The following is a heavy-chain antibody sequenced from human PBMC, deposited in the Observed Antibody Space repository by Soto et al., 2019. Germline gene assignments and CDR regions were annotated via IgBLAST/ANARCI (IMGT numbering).Heavy chain of an antibody. J-gene: IGHJ6*02. CDR1: GFTVSSNY. Sequence: GGSLRLSCAASGFTVSSNYMSWVRQAPGKGLEWVSVIYSGGSTYYADSVKGRFTISRDNSKNTLYLQMNSLRAEDTAVYYCAREVPPQPPSYYYGMDVWGQGTTVTVSS. CDR2: IYSGGST. CDR3: AREVPPQPPSYYYGMDV. V-gene: IGHV3-53*01.